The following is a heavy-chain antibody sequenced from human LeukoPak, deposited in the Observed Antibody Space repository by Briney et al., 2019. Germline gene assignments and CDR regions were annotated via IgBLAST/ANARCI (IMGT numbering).Heavy chain of an antibody. CDR2: IYYSGCT. V-gene: IGHV4-59*08. J-gene: IGHJ5*02. CDR1: GGSISSYY. Sequence: SGTLSLTCTVSGGSISSYYWSWIRQPPGKGLEWIGYIYYSGCTNYNPSLKNRVTISVDTSKNQFSLKLSSVTAADTAVYYCARHRLAYCGGDCLDWFDPWGQGTLVTVSS. CDR3: ARHRLAYCGGDCLDWFDP. D-gene: IGHD2-21*02.